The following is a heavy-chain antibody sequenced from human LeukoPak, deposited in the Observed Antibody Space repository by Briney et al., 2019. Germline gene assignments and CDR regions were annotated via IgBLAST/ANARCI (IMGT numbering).Heavy chain of an antibody. Sequence: SVTLSLTCAVYGGSFSGYYWSWIRQPPGKGLEWIGEINHSGSTNYNPSLKSRVTISVDTSKNQFSLKLSSVTAADTAVYYCARSIAGADYWGQGTLVTVSS. CDR1: GGSFSGYY. V-gene: IGHV4-34*01. CDR3: ARSIAGADY. D-gene: IGHD3-16*01. CDR2: INHSGST. J-gene: IGHJ4*02.